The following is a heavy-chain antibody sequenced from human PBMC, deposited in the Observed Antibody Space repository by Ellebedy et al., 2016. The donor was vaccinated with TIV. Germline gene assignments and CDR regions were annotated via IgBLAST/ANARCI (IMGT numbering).Heavy chain of an antibody. V-gene: IGHV1-69*13. CDR1: GGPFRNFE. D-gene: IGHD5-18*01. J-gene: IGHJ4*02. Sequence: SVKVSCKASGGPFRNFEISWVRQAPGQGLEWMGGIIPIFGTANYAPKFQGRVTITADDFTNTAYMELSSLRSGDTAVYFCAKRRGYNYGDFESWGQGTLVTVSS. CDR2: IIPIFGTA. CDR3: AKRRGYNYGDFES.